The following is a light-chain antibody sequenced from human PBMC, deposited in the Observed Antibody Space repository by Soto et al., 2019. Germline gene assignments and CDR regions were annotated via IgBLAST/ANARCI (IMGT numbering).Light chain of an antibody. J-gene: IGKJ1*01. Sequence: EIVVTQSPGTLSLSPGERATLSCRASQSVSSSYLAWYQLKPGQAPRLLIYGASSRATGIPDRFSGSGSGTDFTLTISRLEPEDSAVYYCQQYGSSPWTFGPGTKVEIK. V-gene: IGKV3-20*01. CDR2: GAS. CDR1: QSVSSSY. CDR3: QQYGSSPWT.